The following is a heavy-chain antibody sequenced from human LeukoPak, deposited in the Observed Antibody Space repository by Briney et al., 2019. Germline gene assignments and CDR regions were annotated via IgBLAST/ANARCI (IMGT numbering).Heavy chain of an antibody. V-gene: IGHV1-18*01. J-gene: IGHJ5*02. CDR1: GYTFTSYG. Sequence: ASVKVSCKASGYTFTSYGISWVRQAPGQGLEWMGWISAYNGNTNYAQKLQGRVTMTTDTSTSTAYMELRSLRSDDTAVYYCARDGPHYYDSSGANWFDPWGQGTLVTVSS. CDR3: ARDGPHYYDSSGANWFDP. CDR2: ISAYNGNT. D-gene: IGHD3-22*01.